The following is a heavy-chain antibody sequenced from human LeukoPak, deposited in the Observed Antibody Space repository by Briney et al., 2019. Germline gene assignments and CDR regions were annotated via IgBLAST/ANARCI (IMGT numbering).Heavy chain of an antibody. Sequence: GGSLRLSCAASGFTFSSYEMNWVRQAPGKGLEWVSYISSSGSTIYYADSVKGRFTISRDNSKNTLYLQMNSLRAEDTAVYYCAKDRQMDYFDYWGQGTLVTVSS. CDR3: AKDRQMDYFDY. CDR1: GFTFSSYE. CDR2: ISSSGSTI. V-gene: IGHV3-48*03. J-gene: IGHJ4*02. D-gene: IGHD5-24*01.